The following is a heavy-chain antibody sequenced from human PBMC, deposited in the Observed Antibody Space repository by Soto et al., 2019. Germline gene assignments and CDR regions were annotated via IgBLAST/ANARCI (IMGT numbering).Heavy chain of an antibody. D-gene: IGHD7-27*01. CDR3: AKVGNWGSETYKYYFEN. J-gene: IGHJ4*02. V-gene: IGHV3-23*01. CDR2: IRGSGTNP. Sequence: EVQLLESGGGLVQPGGSLRLSCAGSGFTFNSYAMSWVRQAPGKGLEWVSAIRGSGTNPYYADSVRGRFTISRDNSKNMLYLQVNSLTDEDTAVYFCAKVGNWGSETYKYYFENWGQGTLVTVSS. CDR1: GFTFNSYA.